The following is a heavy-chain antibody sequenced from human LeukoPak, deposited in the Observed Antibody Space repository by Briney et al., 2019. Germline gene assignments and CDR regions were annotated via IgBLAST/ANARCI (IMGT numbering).Heavy chain of an antibody. Sequence: GGSLRLSCAASGFTVSSNYMSWVRQAPGKGLEWVSVIYSGGSTYYADSVKGRFTISRHNSKNTLYLQMNSLRAEDTAVYYCASSFIAVAGTRAFDIWGQGTMVTVSS. D-gene: IGHD6-19*01. CDR2: IYSGGST. CDR3: ASSFIAVAGTRAFDI. V-gene: IGHV3-53*04. J-gene: IGHJ3*02. CDR1: GFTVSSNY.